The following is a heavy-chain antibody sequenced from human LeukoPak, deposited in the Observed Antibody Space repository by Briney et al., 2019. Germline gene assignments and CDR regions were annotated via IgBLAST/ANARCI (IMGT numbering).Heavy chain of an antibody. V-gene: IGHV7-4-1*02. Sequence: GASVKVSCKASGYTFTSYAMNWVRQAPGQGVEWMGWINTNTGNPTYAQGFTGRFVFSLDTSVSTAYLQISSLKAEDTAVYYCARALVVVPAAILAVAGTNFDYWGQGTLVTVSS. J-gene: IGHJ4*02. CDR1: GYTFTSYA. CDR3: ARALVVVPAAILAVAGTNFDY. D-gene: IGHD2-2*01. CDR2: INTNTGNP.